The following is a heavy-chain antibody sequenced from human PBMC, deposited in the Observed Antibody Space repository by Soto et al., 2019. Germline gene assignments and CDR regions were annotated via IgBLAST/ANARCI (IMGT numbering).Heavy chain of an antibody. CDR1: GYTFTSYD. Sequence: ASVKVSCKASGYTFTSYDINWVRQATGQGLEWMGWMNPNSGNTGYAQKFQGRVTMTRNTSISTAYLQWSSLKASDTAMYYCARRAGTINWFDPWGQGTLVTVSS. V-gene: IGHV1-8*01. CDR2: MNPNSGNT. CDR3: ARRAGTINWFDP. J-gene: IGHJ5*02. D-gene: IGHD1-1*01.